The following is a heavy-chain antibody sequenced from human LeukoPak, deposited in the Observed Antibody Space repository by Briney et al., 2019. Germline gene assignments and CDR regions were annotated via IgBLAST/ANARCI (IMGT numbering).Heavy chain of an antibody. CDR3: ARGLWIRLSGTYYYYYYMDV. V-gene: IGHV4-39*01. J-gene: IGHJ6*03. Sequence: PSETLSLTCTVSGGSISSSSYYWGWIRQPPGKGLEWIGSIYYSGSTYYNPSLKSRVTISVDTSKNQFSPKLSSVTAADTAVYYCARGLWIRLSGTYYYYYYMDVWGKGTTVTVSS. D-gene: IGHD5-18*01. CDR2: IYYSGST. CDR1: GGSISSSSYY.